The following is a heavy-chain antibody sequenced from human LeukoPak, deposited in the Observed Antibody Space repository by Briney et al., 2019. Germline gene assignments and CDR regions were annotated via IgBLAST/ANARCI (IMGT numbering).Heavy chain of an antibody. CDR3: AKGRVLAVAPFDY. D-gene: IGHD6-19*01. CDR1: GVSFSSYA. V-gene: IGHV3-23*01. Sequence: GGSLRLSCAASGVSFSSYAMSWVRQAPGRGGGWGSDICGSGGSTYYAGSVKGRFTISRDNSKNTLSLQMNSLRAEDTAVYYCAKGRVLAVAPFDYWGQGTLVTVSS. J-gene: IGHJ4*02. CDR2: ICGSGGST.